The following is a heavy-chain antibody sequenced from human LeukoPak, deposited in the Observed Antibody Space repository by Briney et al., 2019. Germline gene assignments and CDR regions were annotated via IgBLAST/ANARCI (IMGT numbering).Heavy chain of an antibody. J-gene: IGHJ3*02. V-gene: IGHV4-4*07. CDR2: IYTSGST. CDR3: ARERAMVRGVIITYLAFDI. Sequence: SETLSLTCTVSGGSISSYYWSWLRQPAGKGVEWIGRIYTSGSTNYNPSLKSRVTMSVDTSKNQFSLKLSSVTAADTAVYYCARERAMVRGVIITYLAFDIWGQGTMVTVSS. D-gene: IGHD3-10*01. CDR1: GGSISSYY.